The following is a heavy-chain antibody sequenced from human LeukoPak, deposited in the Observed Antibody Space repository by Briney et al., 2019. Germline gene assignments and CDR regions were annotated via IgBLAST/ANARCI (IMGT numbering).Heavy chain of an antibody. D-gene: IGHD3-22*01. CDR3: ASPYDSSGSLWEY. J-gene: IGHJ4*02. CDR2: ISYDGSNK. Sequence: SCKASGYTFTSYYMHWVRQAPGQGLEWVAVISYDGSNKYYADSVKGRFTISRDNSKNTLYLQMNSLRAEDTAVYYCASPYDSSGSLWEYWGQGTLVTVSS. V-gene: IGHV3-30*16. CDR1: GYTFTSYY.